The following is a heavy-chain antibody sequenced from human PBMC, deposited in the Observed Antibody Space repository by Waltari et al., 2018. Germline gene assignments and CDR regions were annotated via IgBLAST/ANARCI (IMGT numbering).Heavy chain of an antibody. Sequence: EVQLLESGGGLVQPGGSLRLSCAASGLTLSSYAMSWVRQAPGKGLDWVSAISGSGGSTYDADAVKSRFTNSRDNSKNTLYLQMNSLIAEDTAVYYCARRERWLGDFDYWGQGTLVTVSS. CDR3: ARRERWLGDFDY. V-gene: IGHV3-23*01. J-gene: IGHJ4*02. CDR1: GLTLSSYA. D-gene: IGHD6-19*01. CDR2: ISGSGGST.